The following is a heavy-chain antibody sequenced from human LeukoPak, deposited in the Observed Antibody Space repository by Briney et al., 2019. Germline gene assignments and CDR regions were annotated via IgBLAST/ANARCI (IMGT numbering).Heavy chain of an antibody. V-gene: IGHV3-74*01. Sequence: GGSLRLSCAASGFTFSSYAMSWVRQAPGKGLVWVSRINSDGSSTSYADSVKGRFTISRDNAKNTLYLQMNSLRAEDTAVYYCAREPRGYCSSTSCFDAFDIWGQGTMVTVSS. CDR3: AREPRGYCSSTSCFDAFDI. D-gene: IGHD2-2*01. J-gene: IGHJ3*02. CDR2: INSDGSST. CDR1: GFTFSSYA.